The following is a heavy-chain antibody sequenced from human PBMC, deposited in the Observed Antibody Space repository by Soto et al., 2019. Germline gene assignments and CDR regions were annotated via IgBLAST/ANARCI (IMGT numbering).Heavy chain of an antibody. V-gene: IGHV3-9*01. CDR3: AKDNKGGLVRPFFGY. D-gene: IGHD6-19*01. Sequence: EVQLVESGGGLVQPGRSLRLSCAASGFTFDDYAMHWVRQAPGKGLEWVSGISWNSGSIGYAVSVNGRFTISRDNAKNSLYLQMNRLRAEDTALYYCAKDNKGGLVRPFFGYWGQETLITVSS. CDR1: GFTFDDYA. J-gene: IGHJ4*02. CDR2: ISWNSGSI.